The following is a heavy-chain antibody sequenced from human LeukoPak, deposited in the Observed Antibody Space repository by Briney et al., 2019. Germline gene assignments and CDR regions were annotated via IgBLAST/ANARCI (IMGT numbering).Heavy chain of an antibody. CDR3: ARSGRYCSSTSCYTKLYDAFDI. Sequence: GGSLRLSCAASGVTFSSYAMHWVRQAPGKGLEWVAVISYDGSNKYYADSVKGRFTISRDFSKNTLYLQMNSLRAEDTAVYYCARSGRYCSSTSCYTKLYDAFDIWGQGTMVTVSS. V-gene: IGHV3-30*04. D-gene: IGHD2-2*02. CDR2: ISYDGSNK. CDR1: GVTFSSYA. J-gene: IGHJ3*02.